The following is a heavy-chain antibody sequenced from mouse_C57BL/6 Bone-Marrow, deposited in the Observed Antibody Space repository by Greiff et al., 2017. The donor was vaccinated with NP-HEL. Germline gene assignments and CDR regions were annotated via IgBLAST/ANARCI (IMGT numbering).Heavy chain of an antibody. Sequence: EVKLMESGGGLVQSGRSLRLSCATSGFTFSDFYMEWVRQAPGKGLEWIAASRNKANDYTTEYSASVKGRFIVSRDTSQSILYLQMNALRAEDTAIYYCARGFYYDYDWYFDVWGTGTTVTVSS. J-gene: IGHJ1*03. V-gene: IGHV7-1*01. CDR2: SRNKANDYTT. D-gene: IGHD2-4*01. CDR3: ARGFYYDYDWYFDV. CDR1: GFTFSDFY.